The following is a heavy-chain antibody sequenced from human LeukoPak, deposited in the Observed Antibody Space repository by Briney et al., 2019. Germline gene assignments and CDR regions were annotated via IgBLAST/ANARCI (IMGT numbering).Heavy chain of an antibody. CDR3: ARDKYDFWSGYYTGIDY. CDR1: GDSVSSNSAA. D-gene: IGHD3-3*01. CDR2: TYYRSKWYN. Sequence: SQTLSLTCGISGDSVSSNSAAWNWIRQSPSRGLEWLGRTYYRSKWYNDYAVSVKSRITINPDTSKNQFSLQLNSVTPEDTAVYYCARDKYDFWSGYYTGIDYWGQGTLVTVSS. V-gene: IGHV6-1*01. J-gene: IGHJ4*02.